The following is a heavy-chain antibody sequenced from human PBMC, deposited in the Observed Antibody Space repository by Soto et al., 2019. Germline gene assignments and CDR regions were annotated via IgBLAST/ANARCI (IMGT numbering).Heavy chain of an antibody. J-gene: IGHJ4*02. V-gene: IGHV4-59*08. D-gene: IGHD3-3*01. CDR3: ARHGDRPHLYYDFWSPSHFSTEYYFDY. CDR1: GGSISSYY. CDR2: IYYSGST. Sequence: SETLSLTCTVSGGSISSYYWSWIRQPPGKGLEWIGYIYYSGSTNYNPSLKSRVTISVDTSKNQFSLKLSSVTAADTAVYYCARHGDRPHLYYDFWSPSHFSTEYYFDYWGQGTLVTVSS.